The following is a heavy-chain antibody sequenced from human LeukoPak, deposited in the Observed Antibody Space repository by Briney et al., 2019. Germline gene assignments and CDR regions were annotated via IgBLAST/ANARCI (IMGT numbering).Heavy chain of an antibody. D-gene: IGHD3-22*01. CDR1: GFTFSSYG. Sequence: PGRSLRLSCAASGFTFSSYGMHWVRQAPGKGLEWVAVIWYDGSNKYYADSVKGRFTISRDNSKNTLYLQMNSLRAEDTAVYYCARVKDVVVIHGAFDIWGQGTMVTVSS. CDR3: ARVKDVVVIHGAFDI. CDR2: IWYDGSNK. V-gene: IGHV3-33*01. J-gene: IGHJ3*02.